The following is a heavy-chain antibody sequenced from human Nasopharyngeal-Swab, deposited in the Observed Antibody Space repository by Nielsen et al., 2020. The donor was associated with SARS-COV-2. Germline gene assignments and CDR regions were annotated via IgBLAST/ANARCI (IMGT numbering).Heavy chain of an antibody. D-gene: IGHD6-13*01. CDR3: ARDPLSSWQAIGNWYFDL. CDR2: VSSTSSYI. V-gene: IGHV3-21*01. Sequence: GESLKISCAASGLTFSSYSMNWVRQAPGKGLEWVSSVSSTSSYIYYADSLKGRFTISRDNAKNSLYLQLNSLRAEDTAVYYCARDPLSSWQAIGNWYFDLWGRGTLVTVSS. J-gene: IGHJ2*01. CDR1: GLTFSSYS.